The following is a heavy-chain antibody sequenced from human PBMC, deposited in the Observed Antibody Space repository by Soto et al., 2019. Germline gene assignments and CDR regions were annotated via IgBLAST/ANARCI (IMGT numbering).Heavy chain of an antibody. CDR1: GYTFTGYY. D-gene: IGHD4-4*01. Sequence: ASVKVSCKASGYTFTGYYMHWVRQAPGQGLEWMGWINPNSGGTEYADSVKGRFTISRDNAKNTIYLQMNSLRVEDTAVYYCARDRPHSWLDPWGQGTLVAVSS. CDR3: ARDRPHSWLDP. J-gene: IGHJ5*02. CDR2: INPNSGGT. V-gene: IGHV1-2*02.